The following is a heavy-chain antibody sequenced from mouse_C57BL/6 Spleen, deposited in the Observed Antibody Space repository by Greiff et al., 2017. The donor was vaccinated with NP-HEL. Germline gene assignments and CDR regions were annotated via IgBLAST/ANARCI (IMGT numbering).Heavy chain of an antibody. CDR1: GFTFTDYY. J-gene: IGHJ2*01. V-gene: IGHV7-3*01. Sequence: EVKLVESGGGLVQPGGSLSLSCAASGFTFTDYYMSWVRQPPGKALEWLGFIRNKANGYTTEYSASVKGRFTISRDNSQSILYLQMNALGAEDSATYYCARYGNYLDYWGQGTTLTVSS. CDR2: IRNKANGYTT. CDR3: ARYGNYLDY.